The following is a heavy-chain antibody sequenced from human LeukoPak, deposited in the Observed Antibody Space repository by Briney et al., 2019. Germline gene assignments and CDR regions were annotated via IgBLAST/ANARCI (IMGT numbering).Heavy chain of an antibody. D-gene: IGHD6-19*01. CDR2: ISSSGKTI. CDR1: GFTFSSYE. CDR3: ARSRNSGWYHFDY. J-gene: IGHJ4*02. Sequence: GGSLRLSCEASGFTFSSYEMNWVRQAPGKGLEWVSYISSSGKTIYYADSTKGRFTVSRDNAKKSVYLQMNSLRADDTAVYYCARSRNSGWYHFDYGSQGTLVTVST. V-gene: IGHV3-48*03.